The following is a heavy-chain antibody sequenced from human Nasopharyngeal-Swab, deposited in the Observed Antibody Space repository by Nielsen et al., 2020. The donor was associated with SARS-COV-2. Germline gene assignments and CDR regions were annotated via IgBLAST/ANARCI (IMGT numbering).Heavy chain of an antibody. J-gene: IGHJ6*02. V-gene: IGHV1-69*10. D-gene: IGHD6-19*01. Sequence: SVKVSCKASGGTFSSYAISWVRQAPGQGLEWMGGIIPILGIANYAQKLQGRVTMTTDTSTSTAYMELRSLRSDDTAVYYCARQEGIAVAGTNYYYYYGMDVWGQGTTVTVS. CDR3: ARQEGIAVAGTNYYYYYGMDV. CDR1: GGTFSSYA. CDR2: IIPILGIA.